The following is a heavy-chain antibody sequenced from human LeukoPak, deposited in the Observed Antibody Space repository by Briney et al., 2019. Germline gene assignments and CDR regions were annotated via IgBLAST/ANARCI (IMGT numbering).Heavy chain of an antibody. V-gene: IGHV3-7*01. Sequence: GGSLRLSCAASGFTFISYWMTWVRQAPGKGLEWVANIKEDGSEKYYVDSVKDRFTISRDNAKNSLYLQMNSLRAEDTAVYYCARDMVRGVGPDFWGQGTLVTVSS. CDR2: IKEDGSEK. CDR1: GFTFISYW. J-gene: IGHJ4*02. CDR3: ARDMVRGVGPDF. D-gene: IGHD3-10*01.